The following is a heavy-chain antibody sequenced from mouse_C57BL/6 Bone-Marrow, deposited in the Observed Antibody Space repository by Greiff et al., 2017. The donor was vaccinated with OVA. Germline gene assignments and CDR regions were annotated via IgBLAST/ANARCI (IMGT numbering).Heavy chain of an antibody. CDR2: IHPNSGST. D-gene: IGHD2-5*01. CDR1: GYTFTSYW. CDR3: ARHYYSNYYAWFAY. J-gene: IGHJ3*01. Sequence: VKLQQPGAELVKPGASVKLSCKASGYTFTSYWMHWVKQRPGQGLEWIGMIHPNSGSTNYNEKFKSKATLTVDKSSSTAYMQLSSLTSEDSAVYYCARHYYSNYYAWFAYWGQGTLVTVSA. V-gene: IGHV1-64*01.